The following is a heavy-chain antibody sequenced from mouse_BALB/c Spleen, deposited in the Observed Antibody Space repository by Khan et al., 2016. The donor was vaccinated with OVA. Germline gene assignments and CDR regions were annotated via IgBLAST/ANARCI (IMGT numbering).Heavy chain of an antibody. J-gene: IGHJ2*01. CDR1: GYSITSDYA. Sequence: EVQLQESGPGLVKPSQSLSLTCTVTGYSITSDYAWNWIRQFPGNKLEWMGYISYSGRTSYNPSLKSRISITRDTSKNQFFLQLNSVTTEDTATYYCARSVTMTTLVATDFDYWGQGTTLTVSS. CDR2: ISYSGRT. V-gene: IGHV3-2*02. D-gene: IGHD1-1*01. CDR3: ARSVTMTTLVATDFDY.